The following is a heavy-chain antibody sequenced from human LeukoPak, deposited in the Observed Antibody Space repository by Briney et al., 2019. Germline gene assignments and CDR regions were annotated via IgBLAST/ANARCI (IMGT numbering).Heavy chain of an antibody. V-gene: IGHV3-48*02. D-gene: IGHD1-7*01. CDR2: ISVSGSIT. J-gene: IGHJ6*03. CDR1: GFTFSSYS. Sequence: GGSLRLSCAASGFTFSSYSMNWVRQAPGKGLECVSHISVSGSITFYADSVKGRFTISRDSAKNSLYLQMSSLRDEDTAVYYCARGPMTGTTSYMDVWGKGTTVTVSS. CDR3: ARGPMTGTTSYMDV.